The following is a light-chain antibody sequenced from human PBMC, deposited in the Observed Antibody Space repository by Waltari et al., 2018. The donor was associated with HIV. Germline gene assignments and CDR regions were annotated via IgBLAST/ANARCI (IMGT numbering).Light chain of an antibody. CDR2: SNN. Sequence: QSVLTQPPSASGTPGQRVTISCSGSSSNIGSYPVNWYQQLPGTDPKLLIYSNNQRSSRDPDRFSGSQSGSSASLVIGELQAEDEAYYSCAACDGSLNGYVCGTGTRVTVL. J-gene: IGLJ1*01. CDR1: SSNIGSYP. CDR3: AACDGSLNGYV. V-gene: IGLV1-44*01.